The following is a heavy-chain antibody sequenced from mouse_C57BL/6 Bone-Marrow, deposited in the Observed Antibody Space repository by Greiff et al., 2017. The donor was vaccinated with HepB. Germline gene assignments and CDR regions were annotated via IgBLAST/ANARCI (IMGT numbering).Heavy chain of an antibody. CDR3: ARDGLYAMDY. Sequence: EVKLVESGGGLVKPGGSLKLSCPASGFTFSSYAMSWVRQTPEKRLEWVATISDGGSYTYYPDNVKGRFTISRDNAKNNLYLQMSHLKSEDTAMYYCARDGLYAMDYWGQGTSVTVSS. CDR2: ISDGGSYT. V-gene: IGHV5-4*01. CDR1: GFTFSSYA. J-gene: IGHJ4*01.